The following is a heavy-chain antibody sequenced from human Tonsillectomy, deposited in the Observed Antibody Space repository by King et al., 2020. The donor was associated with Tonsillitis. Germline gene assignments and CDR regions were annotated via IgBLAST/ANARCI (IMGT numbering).Heavy chain of an antibody. CDR2: ISSNGGST. CDR3: ARVGDALTTVTTAAAFDI. J-gene: IGHJ3*02. D-gene: IGHD4-17*01. CDR1: GFTFSSYA. V-gene: IGHV3-64*01. Sequence: VQLVESGGGLVQPGGSLRLSCAASGFTFSSYAMHWVRQAPGKGLEYVSAISSNGGSTYYANSVKGRFTISRDNSKNTLYLQMGSLRAEDMAVYYCARVGDALTTVTTAAAFDIWGQGTMVTVSS.